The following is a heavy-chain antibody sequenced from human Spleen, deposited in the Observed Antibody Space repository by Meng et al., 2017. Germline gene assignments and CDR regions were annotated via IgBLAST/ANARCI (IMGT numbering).Heavy chain of an antibody. Sequence: GSLRLSCTVSGGSISSSSYYWGWIRQPPGKGLEWIGSIYYSGSTCYNPSLKSRVTISVDTSKNQFSLKLSSVTAADTAFYCARHSIVANHCGAGTTIPPPAYWGQATLVTVSS. CDR3: ARHSIVANHCGAGTTIPPPAY. CDR1: GGSISSSSYY. CDR2: IYYSGST. D-gene: IGHD3-10*01. J-gene: IGHJ4*02. V-gene: IGHV4-39*01.